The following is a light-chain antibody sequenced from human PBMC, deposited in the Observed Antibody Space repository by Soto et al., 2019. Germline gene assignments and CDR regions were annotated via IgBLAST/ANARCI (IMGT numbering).Light chain of an antibody. CDR1: QSISSY. J-gene: IGKJ2*01. V-gene: IGKV1-39*01. Sequence: DIQMTQSPSSLSASVGDRVTITCRASQSISSYLNWYQQKPGNAPTLLIYAASSFQSGVPSRFSCSGSGTDFTLTISSLQPEDFATYYFQQSYSTPYTFGQGTNLEIK. CDR2: AAS. CDR3: QQSYSTPYT.